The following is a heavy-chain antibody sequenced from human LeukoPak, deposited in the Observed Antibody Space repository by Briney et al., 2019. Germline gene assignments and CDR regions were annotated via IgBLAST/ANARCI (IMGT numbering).Heavy chain of an antibody. CDR3: ASTLIHGGAFDI. Sequence: SETLSLTCTVSGGSISSGLYYWSWIRQPAGKGLEWIGRIYSSGSTNFNPSLKSRVSLSVDTSKNQFSLNLSAVTAADTAVYYCASTLIHGGAFDIWGQGTVVTVSS. D-gene: IGHD2-21*01. CDR1: GGSISSGLYY. CDR2: IYSSGST. J-gene: IGHJ3*02. V-gene: IGHV4-61*02.